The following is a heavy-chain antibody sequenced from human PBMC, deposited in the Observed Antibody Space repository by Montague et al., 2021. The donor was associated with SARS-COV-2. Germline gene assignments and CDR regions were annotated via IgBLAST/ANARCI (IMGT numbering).Heavy chain of an antibody. CDR3: ARHPQH. Sequence: SETLSLTCTVYGGSISNSVYYWGCVRHPPGKGLEWIVSIYDTGSTNYNPSLKSRLTIAVDTSENQFALNLRSMTAADTAVYYCARHPQHWGQGTLVTVSS. CDR1: GGSISNSVYY. V-gene: IGHV4-39*01. CDR2: IYDTGST. J-gene: IGHJ1*01.